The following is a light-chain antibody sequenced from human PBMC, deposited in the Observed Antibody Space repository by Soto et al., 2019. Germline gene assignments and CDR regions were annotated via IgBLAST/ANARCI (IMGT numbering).Light chain of an antibody. CDR3: QHYNSYPWT. CDR2: GAS. V-gene: IGKV1-5*03. Sequence: DIRMTQSLSTLSASVGARVTITCRASQNIVRWLAWYQQKPGKAPNLLIYGASNLESGVPSRFSGSGSGTEFTLTISSLRPDDFATYYCQHYNSYPWTFGQGTNVEIK. J-gene: IGKJ1*01. CDR1: QNIVRW.